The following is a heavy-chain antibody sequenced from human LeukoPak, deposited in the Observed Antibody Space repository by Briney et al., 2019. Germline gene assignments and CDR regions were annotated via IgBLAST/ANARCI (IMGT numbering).Heavy chain of an antibody. J-gene: IGHJ6*03. Sequence: TSETLSLTCTVSGGSISSYYWSWIRQPPGKGLKWIGNIYYSGYTTYSPSLRSRVTISVDTSKNQFSLKLSSVTAADTAVYYCARETSQKGAHYMDVWGKGTTITISS. D-gene: IGHD3-16*01. CDR1: GGSISSYY. CDR2: IYYSGYT. V-gene: IGHV4-59*01. CDR3: ARETSQKGAHYMDV.